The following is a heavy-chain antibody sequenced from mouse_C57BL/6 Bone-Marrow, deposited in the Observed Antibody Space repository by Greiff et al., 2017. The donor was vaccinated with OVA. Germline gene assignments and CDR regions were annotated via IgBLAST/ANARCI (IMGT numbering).Heavy chain of an antibody. Sequence: VQLQESGAELAKPGASVKLSCKASGYTFTSYWMHWVKQRPGQGLEWIGYINPSSGYTKYNQKFKDQATLTADKSSSTAYMQLSSLTYEDSAVYYCARLGGLRYSMDYWGQGTSVTVSS. J-gene: IGHJ4*01. CDR2: INPSSGYT. D-gene: IGHD3-3*01. CDR1: GYTFTSYW. V-gene: IGHV1-7*01. CDR3: ARLGGLRYSMDY.